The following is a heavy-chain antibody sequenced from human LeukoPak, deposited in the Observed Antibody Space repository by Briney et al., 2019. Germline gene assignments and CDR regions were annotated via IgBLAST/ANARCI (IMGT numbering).Heavy chain of an antibody. V-gene: IGHV3-20*04. CDR1: GFTYDDYG. CDR3: ARGGVVTAKGPFDY. CDR2: INWNGGGT. D-gene: IGHD2-21*02. J-gene: IGHJ4*02. Sequence: GGSLRLSCAASGFTYDDYGMSWVRQAPGKGLQWVSGINWNGGGTGYADSVKGRFTISRDNAKNSLYLQMNSLRAEDTALYYCARGGVVTAKGPFDYWGQGTLVTVSS.